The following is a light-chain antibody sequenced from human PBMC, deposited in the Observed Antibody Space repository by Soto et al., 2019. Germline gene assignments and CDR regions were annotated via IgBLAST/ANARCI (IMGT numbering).Light chain of an antibody. CDR2: GAS. J-gene: IGKJ1*01. V-gene: IGKV3-15*01. CDR1: QSVSSS. CDR3: HQYYNPPWT. Sequence: EIVMTQSPDTLSVSPGERASLACRASQSVSSSLAWYQQKPGQAPRLLIFGASTRATGIPARFSGSGSGTEFTLTISSLQSEDFALYYCHQYYNPPWTFGQGTKVEIK.